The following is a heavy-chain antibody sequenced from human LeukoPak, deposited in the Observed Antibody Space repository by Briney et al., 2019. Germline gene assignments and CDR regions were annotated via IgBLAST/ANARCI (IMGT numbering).Heavy chain of an antibody. CDR2: IYPGDSDT. J-gene: IGHJ5*02. D-gene: IGHD6-19*01. CDR3: ARLGIAVAGTVYWFDP. V-gene: IGHV5-51*01. Sequence: GESLKISCKGSGYSFTSYWIGWVRQMPGKGLEWMGIIYPGDSDTRYSPSFQGQVTTSADKSISTAYLPWSSLKASDTAMYYCARLGIAVAGTVYWFDPWGQGTLVTVSS. CDR1: GYSFTSYW.